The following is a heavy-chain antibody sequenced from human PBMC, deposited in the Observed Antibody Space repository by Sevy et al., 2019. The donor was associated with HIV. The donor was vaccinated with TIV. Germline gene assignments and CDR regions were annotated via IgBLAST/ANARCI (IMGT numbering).Heavy chain of an antibody. Sequence: SETLSLTCTVSGGSISSYYWSWIRQPPGKGLEWIGYIHYSGSTNYNPSLKSRVTISVDTSKNQFSLKLSSVTAAATAVYSCARDMGIAAAGTRGGFDYWGQGTLVTVSS. J-gene: IGHJ4*02. CDR3: ARDMGIAAAGTRGGFDY. V-gene: IGHV4-59*01. CDR1: GGSISSYY. D-gene: IGHD6-13*01. CDR2: IHYSGST.